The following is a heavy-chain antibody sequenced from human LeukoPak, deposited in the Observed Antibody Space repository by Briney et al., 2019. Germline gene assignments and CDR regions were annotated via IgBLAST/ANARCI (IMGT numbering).Heavy chain of an antibody. CDR2: IKSNSGGA. CDR3: VRDMSRGLPQKIFEY. V-gene: IGHV1-2*02. CDR1: GYRITDYY. J-gene: IGHJ4*02. Sequence: ASAKVSCKASGYRITDYYIHWVRQAPGQGLEWMGWIKSNSGGANYAQKFLGRVTMTRDTSINTAYVELSRLRSDDTAVYYCVRDMSRGLPQKIFEYWGQGTLVTVSS. D-gene: IGHD3-10*02.